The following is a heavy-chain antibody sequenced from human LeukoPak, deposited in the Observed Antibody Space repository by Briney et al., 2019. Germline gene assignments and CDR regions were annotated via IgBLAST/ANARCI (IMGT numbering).Heavy chain of an antibody. V-gene: IGHV1-2*02. J-gene: IGHJ6*02. Sequence: ASVKVSFKASGYTFTCYYMHWVRQAPGQGLEWRGWINPNSGGTNYAQKFQDGVTMTRDTSISTAYMELSRLRSDDTAVYYCARDGYSSSWRADYYYYGMDVWGQGTTVTVSS. CDR2: INPNSGGT. CDR1: GYTFTCYY. D-gene: IGHD6-13*01. CDR3: ARDGYSSSWRADYYYYGMDV.